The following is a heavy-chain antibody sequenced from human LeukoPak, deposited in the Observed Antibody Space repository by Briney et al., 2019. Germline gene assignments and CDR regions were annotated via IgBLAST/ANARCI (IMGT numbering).Heavy chain of an antibody. Sequence: GGSLRLSCAASGFTFRSYSMNWVRQAPGKGLEWVSSLSSSSSYIYYADSVKGRFTISRDNAKNSLYLQMNSLRAEDTAVYYCAELGITMIGGVWGKGTTVTISS. CDR1: GFTFRSYS. CDR3: AELGITMIGGV. V-gene: IGHV3-21*01. J-gene: IGHJ6*04. CDR2: LSSSSSYI. D-gene: IGHD3-10*02.